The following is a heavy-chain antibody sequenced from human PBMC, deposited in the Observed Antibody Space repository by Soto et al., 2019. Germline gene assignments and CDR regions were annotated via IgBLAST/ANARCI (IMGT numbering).Heavy chain of an antibody. CDR1: GFTFSSYA. CDR3: AKASGWFGEFDY. CDR2: ISGSGGST. V-gene: IGHV3-23*01. Sequence: EVKLLESRGGLVQPGGSLRLSCAASGFTFSSYAMSWVRQAPGKGLEWVSAISGSGGSTYYADSVKGRFTISRDNSKNTLYLQMNSLRAEDTAVYYCAKASGWFGEFDYWGQGTLVTVSS. D-gene: IGHD3-10*01. J-gene: IGHJ4*02.